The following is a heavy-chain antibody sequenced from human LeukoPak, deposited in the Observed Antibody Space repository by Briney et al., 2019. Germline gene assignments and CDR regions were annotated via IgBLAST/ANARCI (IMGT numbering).Heavy chain of an antibody. CDR2: ISSSSTYI. CDR1: GFTFSSYS. D-gene: IGHD6-13*01. V-gene: IGHV3-21*01. CDR3: ARDLRSNSWYDAFDM. Sequence: GGSLRLSCAASGFTFSSYSMNWVRQAPGKGLEWVSSISSSSTYIYYADSVKGRFTISRDNAKNSLYLQMNSLRVEDTAVYYCARDLRSNSWYDAFDMWGQGRMVTVSS. J-gene: IGHJ3*02.